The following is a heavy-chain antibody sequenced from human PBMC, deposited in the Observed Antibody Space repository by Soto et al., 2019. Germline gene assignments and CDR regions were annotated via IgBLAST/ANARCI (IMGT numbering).Heavy chain of an antibody. CDR2: IYWNDAK. CDR1: GFSLNTSGVG. Sequence: VSASTLVNHTQTLTLTCTFPGFSLNTSGVGGGWIRQPPGKALEWLALIYWNDAKSYGPSLKSRLTITKDTSKNQVVLTMTNVDPVDTATYNCAHRRKAAAGIHDDALDVWGQGTMVTVS. V-gene: IGHV2-5*01. J-gene: IGHJ3*01. CDR3: AHRRKAAAGIHDDALDV. D-gene: IGHD6-13*01.